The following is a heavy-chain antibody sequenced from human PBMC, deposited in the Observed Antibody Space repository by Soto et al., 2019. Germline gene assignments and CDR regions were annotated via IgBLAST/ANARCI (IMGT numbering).Heavy chain of an antibody. CDR2: ISGGSRSI. CDR1: GLSFSIYS. CDR3: ARDQRNARTNDAFDI. D-gene: IGHD2-2*01. Sequence: GGSLRLSCAASGLSFSIYSMNWVRQAPGKGLEWVSYISGGSRSIYYADSVKGRFTISRDNAKSSLYLQMNGLRDGDTGVYYCARDQRNARTNDAFDIWGQGTMVTVSS. J-gene: IGHJ3*02. V-gene: IGHV3-48*02.